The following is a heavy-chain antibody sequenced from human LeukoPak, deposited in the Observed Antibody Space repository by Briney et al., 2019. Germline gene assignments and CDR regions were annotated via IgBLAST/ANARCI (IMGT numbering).Heavy chain of an antibody. Sequence: PSETLSLTCTVSGGFISSSSYYWGWIRQPPGKGLEWIGSIYYSGSTYYKLSLKSRVTMSVDTSKNQFSLKLSSVTAADTAVYYCASLYTGSYSKHFDYWGQGTLVTVSS. J-gene: IGHJ4*02. V-gene: IGHV4-39*01. CDR1: GGFISSSSYY. CDR3: ASLYTGSYSKHFDY. D-gene: IGHD1-26*01. CDR2: IYYSGST.